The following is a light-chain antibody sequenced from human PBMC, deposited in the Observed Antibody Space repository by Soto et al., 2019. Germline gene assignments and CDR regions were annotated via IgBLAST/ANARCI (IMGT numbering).Light chain of an antibody. CDR1: QDISGW. J-gene: IGKJ3*01. Sequence: DIQMTQSPSSVSASVGDRVTITCRASQDISGWLGWYQQKPGEAPKLLIYAASSLQCGVPSRFSGSGSGAAVTLTITSLQPEDSAVYYCQQADSFPFTFGPGTRVTIK. V-gene: IGKV1-12*01. CDR3: QQADSFPFT. CDR2: AAS.